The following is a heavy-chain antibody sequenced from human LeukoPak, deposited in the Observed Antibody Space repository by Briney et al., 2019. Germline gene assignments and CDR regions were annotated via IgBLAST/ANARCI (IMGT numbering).Heavy chain of an antibody. Sequence: GGSLRLSCTASEFIFRTYVMTWFRQAPGKGLEWVSTISGSADSTYYADSVKGRFTISRDNSKNTLYLQMNSLRAEDTAVYYCATSPTYSSSWSHLDYWGQGTLVTVSS. J-gene: IGHJ4*02. CDR2: ISGSADST. CDR1: EFIFRTYV. CDR3: ATSPTYSSSWSHLDY. D-gene: IGHD6-13*01. V-gene: IGHV3-23*01.